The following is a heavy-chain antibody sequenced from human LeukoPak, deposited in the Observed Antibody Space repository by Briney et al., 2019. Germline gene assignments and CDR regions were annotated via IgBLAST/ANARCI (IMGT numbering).Heavy chain of an antibody. D-gene: IGHD3-10*01. Sequence: PGRSLRLSCAASGFTFSSYAMHWVRQAPGKGLEWVAVISYDGSNKYYADSVKGRFTISRDNSKYTLYLQMNSLRAEDTAVYYCARTLLWFGEQYWGQGTLVTVSS. V-gene: IGHV3-30-3*01. CDR2: ISYDGSNK. J-gene: IGHJ4*02. CDR3: ARTLLWFGEQY. CDR1: GFTFSSYA.